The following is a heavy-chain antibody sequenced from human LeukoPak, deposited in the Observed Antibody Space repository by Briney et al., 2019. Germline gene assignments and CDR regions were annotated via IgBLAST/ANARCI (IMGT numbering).Heavy chain of an antibody. CDR3: ARGGYGAYMG. D-gene: IGHD4-17*01. Sequence: GGSLRLSCAASGFSFSSFWMHWVRQAPGKGLVWVSGIKSDGAGTSYVDSVKGRFTISRDNAKNTLDLQMNSLRAEDTAVYYCARGGYGAYMGWGQGMLVTVSS. V-gene: IGHV3-74*01. CDR1: GFSFSSFW. CDR2: IKSDGAGT. J-gene: IGHJ4*02.